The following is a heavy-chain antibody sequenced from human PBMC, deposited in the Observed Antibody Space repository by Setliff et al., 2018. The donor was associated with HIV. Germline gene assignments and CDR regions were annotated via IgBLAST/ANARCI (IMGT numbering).Heavy chain of an antibody. CDR3: ARLGRFIGPAGRFDP. D-gene: IGHD6-13*01. V-gene: IGHV4-38-2*02. CDR2: IYHSGTT. J-gene: IGHJ5*02. Sequence: SETLSLTCTVSGYAITSGFYWGWIRQPPGKGLEWIGSIYHSGTTNYNSSLKSRVTISVDTSKNQFSLKLSSVTAADTAVYYCARLGRFIGPAGRFDPWGQGTLVTVSS. CDR1: GYAITSGFY.